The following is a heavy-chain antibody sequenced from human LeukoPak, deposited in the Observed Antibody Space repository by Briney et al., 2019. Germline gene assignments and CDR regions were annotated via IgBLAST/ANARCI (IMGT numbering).Heavy chain of an antibody. CDR2: IYSGGST. CDR3: ARGNRDSSGFYYYYGMDV. D-gene: IGHD6-19*01. CDR1: GFTVSSNY. Sequence: PGGSLRLSCAASGFTVSSNYMSWVRQAPGKGLEWVSVIYSGGSTYYADSVKGRFTISRDNAKNSLHLQLSSLRAEDTAFYYCARGNRDSSGFYYYYGMDVWGQGTTVTVSS. V-gene: IGHV3-53*05. J-gene: IGHJ6*02.